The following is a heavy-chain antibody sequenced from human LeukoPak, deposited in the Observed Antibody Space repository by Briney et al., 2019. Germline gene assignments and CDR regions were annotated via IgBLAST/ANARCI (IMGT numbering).Heavy chain of an antibody. CDR1: GGSISSYY. V-gene: IGHV4-59*01. J-gene: IGHJ4*02. Sequence: SETLSLTCTVSGGSISSYYWSWIRQPPVKELEWIGYIYYSGTTNYNPSLKSRVTISVDTSKNQFSLKLSSVTAADTAVYYCARGVYIAAALYGYWGQGTLVTVSS. CDR3: ARGVYIAAALYGY. CDR2: IYYSGTT. D-gene: IGHD6-13*01.